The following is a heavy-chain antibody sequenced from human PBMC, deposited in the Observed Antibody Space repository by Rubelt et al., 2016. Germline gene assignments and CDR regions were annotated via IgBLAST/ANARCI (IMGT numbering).Heavy chain of an antibody. CDR2: INHSGST. D-gene: IGHD2-15*01. V-gene: IGHV4-34*01. CDR3: AREEIGYCSGGSCYSGSGAFDI. CDR1: GYY. Sequence: GYYWSWIRQPPGKGLEWIGAINHSGSTNYNPSLKSRVTISVDTSKNQFSLKLSSVTAADTAVYYCAREEIGYCSGGSCYSGSGAFDIWGQGTMVTVSS. J-gene: IGHJ3*02.